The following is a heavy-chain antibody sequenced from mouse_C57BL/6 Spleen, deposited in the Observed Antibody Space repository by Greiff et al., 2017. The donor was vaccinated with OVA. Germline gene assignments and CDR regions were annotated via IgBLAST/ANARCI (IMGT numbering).Heavy chain of an antibody. V-gene: IGHV1-64*01. CDR3: SGVTTVVRYFDV. D-gene: IGHD1-1*01. Sequence: QVQLQQPGAELVKPGASVKLSCKASGYTFTSYWMHWVKQRHGQGLEWIGMIHPNSGSTNYNEKFKSKATLTVDNSASTAYMQLSSLTSEDSAVYYCSGVTTVVRYFDVWGTGTTVTVSS. J-gene: IGHJ1*03. CDR1: GYTFTSYW. CDR2: IHPNSGST.